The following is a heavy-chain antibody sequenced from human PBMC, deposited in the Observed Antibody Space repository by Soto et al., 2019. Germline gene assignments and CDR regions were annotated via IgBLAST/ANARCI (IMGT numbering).Heavy chain of an antibody. CDR1: GFIFSSYS. D-gene: IGHD1-1*01. J-gene: IGHJ4*02. V-gene: IGHV3-21*01. CDR2: ISSSGSHA. Sequence: EVQLVESGGGLVKPGGSLRLSCAASGFIFSSYSMNWVRQAPGKGLEWVSCISSSGSHAYYADSVKGRFTISRDNAKESLYLQMNSLRAEYSAVYYCARDRDGYNPVDYWVQGTLVTVSS. CDR3: ARDRDGYNPVDY.